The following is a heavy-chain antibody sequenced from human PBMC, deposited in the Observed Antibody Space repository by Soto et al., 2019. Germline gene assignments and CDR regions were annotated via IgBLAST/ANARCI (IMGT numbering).Heavy chain of an antibody. CDR3: ARDKDRLQLGGNYYYILDV. CDR2: IMPVFPTP. Sequence: QVQLEQSGAKVQKPGSSVKVSCKASGGTFSSSAFSWVRQTPGQGLEWMGGIMPVFPTPDYAQKFQDRVTITADASTSTTNMELSGLRSEDTAIYYCARDKDRLQLGGNYYYILDVWGQGTTVIVSS. CDR1: GGTFSSSA. D-gene: IGHD5-12*01. V-gene: IGHV1-69*12. J-gene: IGHJ6*02.